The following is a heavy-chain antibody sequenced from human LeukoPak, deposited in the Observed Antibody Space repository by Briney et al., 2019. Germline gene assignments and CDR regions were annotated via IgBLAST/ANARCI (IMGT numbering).Heavy chain of an antibody. CDR3: AREVSEGFDF. V-gene: IGHV3-21*01. CDR2: FGTRSTSI. CDR1: GFTFSSHA. Sequence: GGSLRLSCSVSGFTFSSHAMHWVRQAPGKGLEWVSSFGTRSTSIYHAGSVKGRFAISRDSAKNSLYLQMNSLRAEDTALYYCAREVSEGFDFWGQGTLVTVSS. J-gene: IGHJ4*02. D-gene: IGHD3-22*01.